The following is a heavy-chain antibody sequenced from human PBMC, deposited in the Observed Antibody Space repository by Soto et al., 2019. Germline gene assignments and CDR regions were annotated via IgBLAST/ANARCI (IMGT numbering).Heavy chain of an antibody. CDR3: AREPYIPKARNDX. D-gene: IGHD2-2*02. J-gene: IGHJ4*02. CDR1: AGSISSADYF. Sequence: PSETLPVTCSVSAGSISSADYFSTWIRQSPGKGLEGLGYVFHSGTTYYNPSLKGRLLISIDHSKIQFSLRLTSVTAADSAVYVCAREPYIPKARNDXWGKGTLFTVSX. CDR2: VFHSGTT. V-gene: IGHV4-30-4*02.